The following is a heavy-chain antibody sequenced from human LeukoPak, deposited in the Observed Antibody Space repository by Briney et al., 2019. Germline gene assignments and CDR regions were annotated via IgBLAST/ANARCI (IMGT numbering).Heavy chain of an antibody. D-gene: IGHD3-9*01. CDR2: ITSSGTYI. Sequence: PGGSLRLSCATSGFTFNNYNMNWVRQAPGRALEWVSSITSSGTYIFYADSVKGRFTISRDNSKNTLYLQMNSLRAEDTAVYYCAGGGELYYDILTGYEGWGQGTLVTVSS. CDR3: AGGGELYYDILTGYEG. CDR1: GFTFNNYN. V-gene: IGHV3-21*01. J-gene: IGHJ4*02.